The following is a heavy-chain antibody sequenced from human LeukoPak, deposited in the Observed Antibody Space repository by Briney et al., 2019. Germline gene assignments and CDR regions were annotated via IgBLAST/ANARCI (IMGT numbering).Heavy chain of an antibody. V-gene: IGHV3-33*01. CDR3: ARDHYYGSGSYYPDY. J-gene: IGHJ4*02. CDR1: GFTFSSYG. CDR2: IWYDGSNK. D-gene: IGHD3-10*01. Sequence: GRSLRLSCAASGFTFSSYGMHWVRQAPGKGLEWVAVIWYDGSNKYYADSVKGRFTISRDNSKNTLYLQMNSLRAEDTAVYYCARDHYYGSGSYYPDYWGQGTLVTVSS.